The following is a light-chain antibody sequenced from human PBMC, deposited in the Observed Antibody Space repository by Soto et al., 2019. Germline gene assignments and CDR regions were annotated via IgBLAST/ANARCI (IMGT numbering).Light chain of an antibody. Sequence: DILMTQSPESLTVSVGERATINCKSSQSLLYRSTNKNYLACYQQKPGQPPKLLIYWASTRESGVPDRFSGSGSGTAFTLTISNVQAEDVAVYYCQRNYNNPLTFGGGTKVEIK. CDR1: QSLLYRSTNKNY. CDR2: WAS. V-gene: IGKV4-1*01. CDR3: QRNYNNPLT. J-gene: IGKJ4*01.